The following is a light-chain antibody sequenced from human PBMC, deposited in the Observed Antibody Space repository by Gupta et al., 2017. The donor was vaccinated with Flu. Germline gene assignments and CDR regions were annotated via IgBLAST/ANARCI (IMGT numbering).Light chain of an antibody. CDR1: QSISSY. J-gene: IGKJ5*01. CDR3: QQRDSTPLT. Sequence: DIQMTQSPSSLSASVGDRVTITCRASQSISSYLNWYQQKPGKAPKLLIYAASSVQSGVPSRFSGSGSGTDLTLTIIRRQPEDFATYYCQQRDSTPLTFGQGTRLEIK. CDR2: AAS. V-gene: IGKV1-39*01.